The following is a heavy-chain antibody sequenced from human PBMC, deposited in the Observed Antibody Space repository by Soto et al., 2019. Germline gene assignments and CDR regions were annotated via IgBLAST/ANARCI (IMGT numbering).Heavy chain of an antibody. V-gene: IGHV3-23*01. CDR2: ISGSGGST. Sequence: EVQLLESGGGLVQPGGSLRLACAVSELTFSSYAMSWVRQGPGKGLEWVSTISGSGGSTYYADSVKGRFTISRDNSRDTLCVQMNNLRAEDTVVYYCAKGTVSSTLQPYYFDFWGQGTLVTVSS. CDR1: ELTFSSYA. J-gene: IGHJ4*02. CDR3: AKGTVSSTLQPYYFDF. D-gene: IGHD6-13*01.